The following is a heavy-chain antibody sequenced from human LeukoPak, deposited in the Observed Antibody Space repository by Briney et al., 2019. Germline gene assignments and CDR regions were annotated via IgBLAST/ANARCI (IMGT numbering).Heavy chain of an antibody. D-gene: IGHD6-6*01. CDR3: ARGDGYSSSNYYYYYYMDV. CDR2: MNPNSGNT. J-gene: IGHJ6*03. CDR1: GYTFTSYD. Sequence: ASVKVSCKAPGYTFTSYDINWVRQATGQGLEWMGWMNPNSGNTGYAQKFQGRVTMTRNTSISTAYMELSSLRSEDTAVYYCARGDGYSSSNYYYYYYMDVWGKGTTVTVSS. V-gene: IGHV1-8*01.